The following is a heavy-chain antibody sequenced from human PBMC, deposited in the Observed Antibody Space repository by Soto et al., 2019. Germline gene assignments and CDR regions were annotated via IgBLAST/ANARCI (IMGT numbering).Heavy chain of an antibody. J-gene: IGHJ4*02. CDR1: GGSISSYH. CDR2: IYYSGST. V-gene: IGHV4-59*01. D-gene: IGHD5-12*01. CDR3: ARDLYGGYFYFDY. Sequence: SETLSLTCTVSGGSISSYHWSWIRQPPGKGLEWIGYIYYSGSTNYNPSLKSRVTISVDTSKNQFSLKLSSVTAADTAVYYCARDLYGGYFYFDYWGQGTLVTVSS.